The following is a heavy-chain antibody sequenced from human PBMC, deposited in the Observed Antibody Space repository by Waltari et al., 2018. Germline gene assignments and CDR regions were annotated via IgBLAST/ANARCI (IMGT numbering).Heavy chain of an antibody. CDR1: GYSFPSYW. D-gene: IGHD3-3*01. V-gene: IGHV5-51*01. Sequence: EVQLVQSGAEVKKPGESLKISCKGSGYSFPSYWIGWVRQMPGKGLEWMGFIYPGDSNTRYSPTFQGQVTISADKSISTAYLQWSSLKASDTAMYYCARLTPYDFWSGSNDAFDIWGQGTMVTVSS. CDR3: ARLTPYDFWSGSNDAFDI. CDR2: IYPGDSNT. J-gene: IGHJ3*02.